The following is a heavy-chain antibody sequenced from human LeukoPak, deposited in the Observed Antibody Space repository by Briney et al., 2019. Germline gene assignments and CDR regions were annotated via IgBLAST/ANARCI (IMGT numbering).Heavy chain of an antibody. CDR2: IYYSGST. CDR3: ARDKIKASRNWYFHL. CDR1: GGSISSNY. J-gene: IGHJ2*01. D-gene: IGHD5-24*01. Sequence: SETLSLTCTVSGGSISSNYWSWIRQPPGKGLEWIGYIYYSGSTNYNPSLKSRVTISVDTFKNQFSLKLSSVTAEDTAVYYCARDKIKASRNWYFHLWGRGTLVTVSS. V-gene: IGHV4-59*01.